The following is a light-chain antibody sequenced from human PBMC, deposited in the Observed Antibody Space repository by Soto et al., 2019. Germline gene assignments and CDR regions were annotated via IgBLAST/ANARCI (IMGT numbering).Light chain of an antibody. Sequence: EIVMTQSPATLSVPLGDRATLSCRASQNVRNYLAWYQQKPGKAPKLLIYAASSMQTGIPSRFSGSGSGTEFTLAISSLRTDDFAIYYCQQYETLPPWTFGQGTKVEIK. CDR2: AAS. J-gene: IGKJ1*01. CDR1: QNVRNY. V-gene: IGKV3-15*01. CDR3: QQYETLPPWT.